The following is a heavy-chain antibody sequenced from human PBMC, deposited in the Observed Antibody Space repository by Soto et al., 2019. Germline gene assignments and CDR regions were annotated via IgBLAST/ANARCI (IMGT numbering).Heavy chain of an antibody. CDR3: AKSGYRSNYYYGLDV. CDR2: ISGSGGST. V-gene: IGHV3-23*01. CDR1: GFTFSSYA. Sequence: GGSLRLSCAASGFTFSSYAVAWVRQAPGKGLEWVSAISGSGGSTYYAESVKGRFTISRDNSGYRLYLQMNSLRADDTALYYCAKSGYRSNYYYGLDVWGQGTTVTVSS. D-gene: IGHD5-18*01. J-gene: IGHJ6*02.